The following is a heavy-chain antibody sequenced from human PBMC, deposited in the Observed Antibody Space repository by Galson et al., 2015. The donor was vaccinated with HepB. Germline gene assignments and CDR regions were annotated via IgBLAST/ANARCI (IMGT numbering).Heavy chain of an antibody. CDR3: AKDQSSSDHDAFDI. CDR2: IRYDGSNK. J-gene: IGHJ3*02. CDR1: GFTFSSYG. D-gene: IGHD6-25*01. V-gene: IGHV3-30*02. Sequence: SLRLSCAASGFTFSSYGMHWVRQAPGKGLEWVAFIRYDGSNKYYADSVKGRFTISRDNSKNTLYLQMNSLRAEDTAVYYCAKDQSSSDHDAFDIWGQGTMVTVSS.